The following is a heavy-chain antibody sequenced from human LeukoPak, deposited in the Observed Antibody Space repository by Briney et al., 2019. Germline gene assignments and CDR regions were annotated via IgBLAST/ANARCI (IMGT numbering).Heavy chain of an antibody. D-gene: IGHD3-16*01. J-gene: IGHJ4*02. V-gene: IGHV3-53*01. Sequence: PGGSLRLSCAASGFTFSSYVMHWVRQAPGKGLEWVSVIYSGGNTYYADSVKGRFTISRDNSKNTVYLQMNSLRGEDTAVYYCARRFNYGSHFDYWGQGTLVTVSS. CDR1: GFTFSSYV. CDR3: ARRFNYGSHFDY. CDR2: IYSGGNT.